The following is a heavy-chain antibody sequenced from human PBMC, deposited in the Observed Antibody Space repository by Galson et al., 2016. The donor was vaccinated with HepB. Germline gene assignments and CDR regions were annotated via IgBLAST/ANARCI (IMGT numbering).Heavy chain of an antibody. J-gene: IGHJ4*02. V-gene: IGHV3-7*01. D-gene: IGHD2-8*02. CDR3: ASWWQTPASYFDY. CDR1: GYTFSSDW. CDR2: IKQDGSEK. Sequence: LRLSCAASGYTFSSDWMSWVRQAPGKGPEWVANIKQDGSEKYYVDSVKGRFTISRDNAKNSLYLQMNSLRAEDTAVYYCASWWQTPASYFDYWGQGTLVTVSS.